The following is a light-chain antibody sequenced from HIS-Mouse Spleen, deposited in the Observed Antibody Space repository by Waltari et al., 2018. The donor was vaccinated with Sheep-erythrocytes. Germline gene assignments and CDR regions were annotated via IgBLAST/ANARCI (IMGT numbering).Light chain of an antibody. CDR2: EGS. J-gene: IGLJ3*02. V-gene: IGLV2-23*01. CDR1: SSDVGCYKL. Sequence: QSALTQPASVSGSPGQSIPISCTGTSSDVGCYKLFSWYQQHPGKAPKLMIYEGSKRPSGVSNRFSGSKSGNTASLTISGLQAEDEADYYCCSYAGSSTPWVFGGGTKLTVL. CDR3: CSYAGSSTPWV.